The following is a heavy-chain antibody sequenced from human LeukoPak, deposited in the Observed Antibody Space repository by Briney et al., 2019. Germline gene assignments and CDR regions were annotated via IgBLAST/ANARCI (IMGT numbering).Heavy chain of an antibody. J-gene: IGHJ3*01. CDR2: VSNDGGNQ. V-gene: IGHV3-30-3*01. CDR1: GFTFTYYA. Sequence: VRSLRLSCAASGFTFTYYAMHRVRQAPGKGLGWGSVVSNDGGNQDYTASVKGGFTISRDDSKSTVYLQMNSLRVDDTAMYYCARGTDPGVRGPRRAFDLWGQGTMVTVSS. CDR3: ARGTDPGVRGPRRAFDL. D-gene: IGHD3-10*01.